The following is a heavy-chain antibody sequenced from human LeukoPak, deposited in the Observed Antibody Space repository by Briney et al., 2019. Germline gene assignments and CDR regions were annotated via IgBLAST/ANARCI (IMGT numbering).Heavy chain of an antibody. V-gene: IGHV3-23*01. J-gene: IGHJ3*02. Sequence: GGSLRLSCAASGFDLNNYAISWVRQAPGKGPEWVSAISGSAETTYYADSVKGRFIISRDNSKRTVYLQLQRLRAENTALYYCAKTHWLLGALDIWGQGTMVTVSS. CDR3: AKTHWLLGALDI. CDR1: GFDLNNYA. CDR2: ISGSAETT. D-gene: IGHD6-19*01.